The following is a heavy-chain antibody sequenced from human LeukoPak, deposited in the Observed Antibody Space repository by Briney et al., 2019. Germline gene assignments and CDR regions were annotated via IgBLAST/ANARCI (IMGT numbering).Heavy chain of an antibody. CDR1: GFTISGFW. CDR3: IREVQVRASASLGL. V-gene: IGHV3-74*01. J-gene: IGHJ4*01. D-gene: IGHD1-1*01. CDR2: MNSAGTTI. Sequence: PRGSLRLSCAASGFTISGFWMHWVRQVPGEGLVWVARMNSAGTTINYADSVKGRFTISRDNVRNTLHLQMNNLSLEDTAVYFCIREVQVRASASLGLWGRGTLVTVS.